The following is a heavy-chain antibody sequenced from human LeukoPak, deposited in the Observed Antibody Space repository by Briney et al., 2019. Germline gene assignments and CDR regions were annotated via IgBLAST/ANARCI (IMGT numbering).Heavy chain of an antibody. D-gene: IGHD4-17*01. J-gene: IGHJ4*02. Sequence: PSETLSLTCAVYGGSFSGYYWSWIRQPPGKGLEWIGEINHSGSTNYNPSLKSRVTISVDTSKNQFSLKLSSVTAADTAVYYRARGPRGLTTVTTACDYWGQGTLVTVSS. V-gene: IGHV4-34*01. CDR2: INHSGST. CDR3: ARGPRGLTTVTTACDY. CDR1: GGSFSGYY.